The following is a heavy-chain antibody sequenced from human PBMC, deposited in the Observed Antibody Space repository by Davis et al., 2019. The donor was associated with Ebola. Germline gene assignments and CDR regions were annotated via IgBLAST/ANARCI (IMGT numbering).Heavy chain of an antibody. CDR2: IYPGDSHT. Sequence: PGGSLRLSCKASGYTFTSYWIGWVRQMPGKGLEWMGIIYPGDSHTRYSPSFQGQVLISADKSISTAYLQFSSLKASDTAMYYCARRGYSGYSRGAFDIWGQGTMVTVSS. CDR1: GYTFTSYW. CDR3: ARRGYSGYSRGAFDI. D-gene: IGHD5-12*01. V-gene: IGHV5-51*01. J-gene: IGHJ3*02.